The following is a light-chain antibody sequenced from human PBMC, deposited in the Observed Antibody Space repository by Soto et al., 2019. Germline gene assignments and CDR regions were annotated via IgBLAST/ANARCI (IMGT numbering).Light chain of an antibody. J-gene: IGLJ2*01. CDR2: EVN. CDR3: SSYTISSTLV. V-gene: IGLV2-14*01. CDR1: SSDVGAYNY. Sequence: QSALTQPASVSGSPGQSITISCTGTSSDVGAYNYVSWYQQHPGKAPKLMIFEVNNRPSGVSNRFSGSKSGNTASLAISGLQAEDEADYYCSSYTISSTLVFGGGTKLTVL.